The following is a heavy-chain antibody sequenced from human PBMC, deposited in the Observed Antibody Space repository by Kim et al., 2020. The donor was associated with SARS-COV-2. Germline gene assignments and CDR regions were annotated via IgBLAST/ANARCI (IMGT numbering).Heavy chain of an antibody. Sequence: GGSLRLSCSASGFTFSSYDMHWVRQATGKGLEWVSAIGTAGDTTYSASAMGRITTFSENAKNTTHLLMISMLGGETAAYYCSRGRCTYDLWLGYYFG. CDR3: SRGRCTYDLWLGYYFG. J-gene: IGHJ4*01. V-gene: IGHV3-13*01. D-gene: IGHD3-3*01. CDR2: IGTAGDT. CDR1: GFTFSSYD.